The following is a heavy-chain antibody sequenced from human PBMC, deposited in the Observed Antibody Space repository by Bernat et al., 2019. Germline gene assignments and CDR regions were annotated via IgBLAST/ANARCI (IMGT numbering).Heavy chain of an antibody. CDR3: ARGDNGDFPRPFDY. CDR1: GYTFTSYY. Sequence: QVQLVQSGAEVRKPGASVKVSCKASGYTFTSYYLNWVRQAPGQGLEWMGIINPSDGNTNSAQKFRGTVTMTRDRSTSTVYMEMSSLRPDDTAIYYCARGDNGDFPRPFDYWGQGTLVTGSS. J-gene: IGHJ4*02. V-gene: IGHV1-46*01. CDR2: INPSDGNT. D-gene: IGHD4-17*01.